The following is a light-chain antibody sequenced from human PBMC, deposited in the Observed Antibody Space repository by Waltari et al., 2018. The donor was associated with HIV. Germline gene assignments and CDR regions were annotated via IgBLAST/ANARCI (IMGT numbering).Light chain of an antibody. Sequence: EIVLTQSPGTLSLSPGERATLSCRASQSVSSSYLAWYQQKPGQAPRLLIYGASSRATCIPDRFSGSGSGTDFTLTINRLEPEDFAVYYCQQYGSSPPYTFGQGTKLEIK. V-gene: IGKV3-20*01. CDR3: QQYGSSPPYT. CDR2: GAS. CDR1: QSVSSSY. J-gene: IGKJ2*01.